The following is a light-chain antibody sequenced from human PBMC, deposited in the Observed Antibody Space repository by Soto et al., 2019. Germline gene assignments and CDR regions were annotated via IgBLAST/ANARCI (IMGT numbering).Light chain of an antibody. CDR2: AAS. CDR1: QSISRY. V-gene: IGKV1-39*01. Sequence: DIQMTQAPSSLSASVGERVTITCRASQSISRYVNWYQQKPRKAPRLLIFAASSLQGGVPSRFSGSGSATDFTLTISSLQPEDFATYYCQHTYNTPFTFGPGTKVDIK. J-gene: IGKJ3*01. CDR3: QHTYNTPFT.